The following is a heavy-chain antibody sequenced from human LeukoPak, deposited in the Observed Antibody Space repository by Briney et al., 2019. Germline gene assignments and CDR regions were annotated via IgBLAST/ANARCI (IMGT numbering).Heavy chain of an antibody. Sequence: GESLKISCEASGYTFTSYLIAWVRQMPGKGLEWMGIIYPGDSDTRYSPSFQGQVTISADKSISTAYLQWSSLKASDTAMYYCARRSSIATRFFDYWGQGTLVTVSS. CDR1: GYTFTSYL. CDR3: ARRSSIATRFFDY. V-gene: IGHV5-51*01. J-gene: IGHJ4*02. D-gene: IGHD6-6*01. CDR2: IYPGDSDT.